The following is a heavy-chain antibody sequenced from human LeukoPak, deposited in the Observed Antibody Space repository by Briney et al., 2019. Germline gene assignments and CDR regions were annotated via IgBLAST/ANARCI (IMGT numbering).Heavy chain of an antibody. CDR2: ISGSGGST. Sequence: GGSLRLSCAASGFTFSSYAMSWVRQAPGKGLEWVSAISGSGGSTYYADSVKGRFTISRDNSKNTLYLQMNSLRAEDTAVYYCAKGSWPSPKAIPCDYWDQGTLVTVSS. J-gene: IGHJ4*02. V-gene: IGHV3-23*01. D-gene: IGHD3-10*01. CDR3: AKGSWPSPKAIPCDY. CDR1: GFTFSSYA.